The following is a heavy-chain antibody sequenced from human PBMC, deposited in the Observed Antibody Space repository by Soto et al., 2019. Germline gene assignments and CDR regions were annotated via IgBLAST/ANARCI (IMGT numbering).Heavy chain of an antibody. D-gene: IGHD2-21*01. Sequence: QGQLVQSGVEVKKPGASVRVSCKASGYPFTNYGINWVRLAPGQGLEWMGRISGRSGGTNYGPKFRERSTMATDTSSKTAYMELRRLRFDDTAVYYCAKDGGHGARMHICGMDVWGQGTTVTVSS. J-gene: IGHJ6*02. CDR3: AKDGGHGARMHICGMDV. CDR1: GYPFTNYG. V-gene: IGHV1-18*01. CDR2: ISGRSGGT.